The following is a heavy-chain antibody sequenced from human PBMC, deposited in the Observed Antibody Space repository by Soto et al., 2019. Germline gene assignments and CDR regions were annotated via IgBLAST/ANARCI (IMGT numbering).Heavy chain of an antibody. CDR1: EFTFSNYA. CDR2: ISYDGNNK. D-gene: IGHD4-4*01. V-gene: IGHV3-30*03. J-gene: IGHJ4*02. Sequence: QVQLVESGGGAVQPGGSRRLSCAASEFTFSNYAMHWVRQAPGKGLQWLAVISYDGNNKYYADSVEGRFTISRDNSKNTVYLQMNSLRLEDTAVYYCARGPSYSASYCDHWGQGTLVTVSS. CDR3: ARGPSYSASYCDH.